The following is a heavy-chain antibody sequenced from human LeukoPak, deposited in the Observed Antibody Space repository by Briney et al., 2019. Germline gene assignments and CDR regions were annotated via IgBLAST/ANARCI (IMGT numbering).Heavy chain of an antibody. CDR1: GFPFTTYA. CDR3: AKSTWFDYFDY. CDR2: ISGRGGRT. D-gene: IGHD3-9*01. Sequence: GGSLRLSCAASGFPFTTYAMSWVRQAPGKGLEWVSAISGRGGRTYYADSVKGRFTISRDNSENTLYLQMNRLRADDTAIYYCAKSTWFDYFDYWGQGTLVTVSS. V-gene: IGHV3-23*01. J-gene: IGHJ4*02.